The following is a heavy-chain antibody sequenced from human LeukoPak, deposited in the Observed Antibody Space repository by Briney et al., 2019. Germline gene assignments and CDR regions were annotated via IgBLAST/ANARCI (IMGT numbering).Heavy chain of an antibody. J-gene: IGHJ4*02. V-gene: IGHV1-2*06. CDR1: GYTFTGYY. CDR2: INPNSGGT. Sequence: ASVKVSCKASGYTFTGYYMHWVRQAPGQGLEWMGRINPNSGGTNYAQKFQGRVTMTRDTSISTAYMELSRLRSDDTAVYYCAREGTGRWIQQRTFDYWGQGTLVTVSS. D-gene: IGHD5-18*01. CDR3: AREGTGRWIQQRTFDY.